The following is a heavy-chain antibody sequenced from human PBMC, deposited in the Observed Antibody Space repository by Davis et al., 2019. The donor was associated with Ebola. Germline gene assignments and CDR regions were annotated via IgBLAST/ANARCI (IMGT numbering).Heavy chain of an antibody. CDR1: GFSLSTSGVG. Sequence: SGPTLVKPTQTLTLTCTFSGFSLSTSGVGVGWIRQPPGKALEWLALIYWNDDKRYSPSLKSRLTITKDTSKNQVVLTMTNMDPVDTATYYCAHRRGAGYCSSTSCYLGGYYFDYWGQGTLVTVSS. J-gene: IGHJ4*02. CDR3: AHRRGAGYCSSTSCYLGGYYFDY. CDR2: IYWNDDK. V-gene: IGHV2-5*01. D-gene: IGHD2-2*01.